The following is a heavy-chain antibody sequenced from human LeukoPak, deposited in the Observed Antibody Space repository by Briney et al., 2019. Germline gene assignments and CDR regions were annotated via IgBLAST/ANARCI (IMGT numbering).Heavy chain of an antibody. CDR2: ISGSGGST. V-gene: IGHV3-23*01. J-gene: IGHJ5*02. D-gene: IGHD3-22*01. CDR1: GFTFSSYG. CDR3: AKAPGITMIYWFDP. Sequence: GGSLRLSCAASGFTFSSYGLSWVRQAPGKGLEWVSAISGSGGSTYYADSVKGRFTISRDNSKNTLYLQMNSLRAEDTAVYYCAKAPGITMIYWFDPWGQGTLVTVSS.